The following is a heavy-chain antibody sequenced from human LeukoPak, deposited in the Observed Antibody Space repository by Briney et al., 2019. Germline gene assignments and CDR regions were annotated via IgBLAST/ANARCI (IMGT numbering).Heavy chain of an antibody. CDR2: TRNKANSYTT. CDR3: ARVSHDYGDDHFDY. D-gene: IGHD4-17*01. Sequence: GGSLRLSCAASGFTFSDHYMDWVRQAPGKGLEWVGRTRNKANSYTTEYAASVKGRFTISRDDSKNSLYLQMNSLKTEDTAVYYCARVSHDYGDDHFDYWGQGTLVTVSS. J-gene: IGHJ4*02. CDR1: GFTFSDHY. V-gene: IGHV3-72*01.